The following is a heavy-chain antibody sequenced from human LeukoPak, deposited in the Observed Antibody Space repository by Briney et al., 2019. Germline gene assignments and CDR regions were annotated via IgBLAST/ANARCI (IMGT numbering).Heavy chain of an antibody. V-gene: IGHV3-53*01. CDR1: GFSVSSNY. Sequence: PGGSLRLSCAASGFSVSSNYVSWVRQAPGKGLDWVSVLYTGGSTYYADSVKGRFTISRDNSKNTVYLQMNSLRAEDTAVYYCARVSSVYSSGFYYDFDYWGQGTLVTVSS. CDR3: ARVSSVYSSGFYYDFDY. CDR2: LYTGGST. D-gene: IGHD3-22*01. J-gene: IGHJ4*02.